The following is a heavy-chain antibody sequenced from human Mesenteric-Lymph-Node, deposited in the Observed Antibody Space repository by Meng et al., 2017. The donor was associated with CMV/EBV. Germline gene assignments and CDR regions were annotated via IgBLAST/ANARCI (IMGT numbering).Heavy chain of an antibody. CDR1: GAAVHSFYD. CDR2: AHYTGST. Sequence: QLRLRESRPGRVNRSETLSHTAAVSGAAVHSFYDWGCILQPPGRVMEWIGSAHYTGSTYSSPSPKSRVTVSVDTSKNQFSLRLTSVTSADTAVYYCARPFPSWQSPRLDPFGAWGQGTLVTVSS. CDR3: ARPFPSWQSPRLDPFGA. J-gene: IGHJ5*02. D-gene: IGHD6-19*01. V-gene: IGHV4-39*01.